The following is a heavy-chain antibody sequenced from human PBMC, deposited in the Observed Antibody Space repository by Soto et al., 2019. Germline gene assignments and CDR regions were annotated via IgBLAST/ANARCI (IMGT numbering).Heavy chain of an antibody. CDR2: IIPIFGTA. CDR3: AREGASGSHIGY. CDR1: GGTFSSYA. J-gene: IGHJ4*02. D-gene: IGHD3-22*01. Sequence: QVQLVQSGAEVKKPGSSVKVSCTASGGTFSSYAIGWVRQAPGQGLEWMGGIIPIFGTANYAQKFQGRVTITADESTSTAYMELSSLRSEDTAVYYCAREGASGSHIGYWGQGTLVTVSS. V-gene: IGHV1-69*01.